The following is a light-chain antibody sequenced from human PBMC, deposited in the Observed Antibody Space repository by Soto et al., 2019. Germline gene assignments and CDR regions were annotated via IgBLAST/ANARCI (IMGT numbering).Light chain of an antibody. CDR3: QQFAKSST. CDR2: DAT. J-gene: IGKJ1*01. Sequence: IQMTQSPSTLSASVGDRVTITCRASHNIERWMAWYQQKRGRAPRVLIFDATTLHSGVPSRFSGGGSGTEFTLTINGLQPDDFATYYCQQFAKSSTFGQGTKVDIK. V-gene: IGKV1-5*01. CDR1: HNIERW.